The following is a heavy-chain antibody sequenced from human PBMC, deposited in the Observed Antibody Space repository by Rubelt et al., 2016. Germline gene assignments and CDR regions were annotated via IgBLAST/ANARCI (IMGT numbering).Heavy chain of an antibody. J-gene: IGHJ4*02. CDR1: GGSFSGYY. D-gene: IGHD3-10*01. CDR3: ASSLSGSPNFDY. CDR2: INHSGST. V-gene: IGHV4-34*01. Sequence: QVQLQQWGAGLLKPLETLSLTCAVYGGSFSGYYWSWIRQPPGKGLEWIGEINHSGSTKYNPSLKSRVTIPVDTSKKQFSLKLSSLAAADTAVYYCASSLSGSPNFDYWGQGTLVTVSS.